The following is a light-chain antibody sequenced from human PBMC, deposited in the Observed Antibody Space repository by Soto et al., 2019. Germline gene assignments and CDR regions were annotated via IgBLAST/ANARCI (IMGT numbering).Light chain of an antibody. CDR1: QSVSSY. J-gene: IGKJ2*01. V-gene: IGKV3-20*01. CDR2: AAS. CDR3: HQYHSPPQT. Sequence: IVLTQSPGTLSLSQGERATLSCRASQSVSSYLAWYQQKPGQAPRLLIYAASYRATGIPDKFSGSGSGTDFSLTISRLEPEDSAVYYCHQYHSPPQTFGQGTKVDIK.